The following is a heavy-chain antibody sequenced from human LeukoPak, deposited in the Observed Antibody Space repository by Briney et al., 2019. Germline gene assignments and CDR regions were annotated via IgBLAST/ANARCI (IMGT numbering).Heavy chain of an antibody. V-gene: IGHV4-38-2*01. CDR3: ARGGYSGYGDY. CDR1: GYSISSGYY. D-gene: IGHD5-12*01. Sequence: PSETLSLTCAVPGYSISSGYYWGWIRQPPGKGLEWIGSIYHSGSTYYNPSLKSRVTISVDTSKNQFSLKLSSVTAADTAVYYCARGGYSGYGDYWGQGTLVTVSS. CDR2: IYHSGST. J-gene: IGHJ4*02.